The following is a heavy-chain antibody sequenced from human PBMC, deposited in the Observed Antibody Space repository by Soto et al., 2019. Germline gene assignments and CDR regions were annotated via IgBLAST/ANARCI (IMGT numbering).Heavy chain of an antibody. CDR1: GGGFSGYS. V-gene: IGHV4-34*01. D-gene: IGHD3-10*01. CDR2: SNHSGNT. Sequence: PSETMSLTCAVYGGGFSGYSWSWIRQPTRKGLAWTGESNHSGNTNYKPSLKSRVPISVDTAKNQFSLKLSSVTAAEAAVYYCGRCTASWNYSGYWGQGSRVTVSS. CDR3: GRCTASWNYSGY. J-gene: IGHJ4*02.